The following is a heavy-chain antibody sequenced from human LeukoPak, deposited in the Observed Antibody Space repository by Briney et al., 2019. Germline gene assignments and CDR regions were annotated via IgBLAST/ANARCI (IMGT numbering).Heavy chain of an antibody. CDR3: ARAPTKKVVVITMGPLYYFDY. CDR2: IYYSGST. D-gene: IGHD3-22*01. V-gene: IGHV4-30-4*01. Sequence: SETLSLTCAVYGGSFSGYYWSWIRQPPGKGLEWIGYIYYSGSTYYNPSLKSRVTISVDTSKNQFSLKLSSVTAADTAVYYCARAPTKKVVVITMGPLYYFDYWGQGTLVTVSS. J-gene: IGHJ4*02. CDR1: GGSFSGYY.